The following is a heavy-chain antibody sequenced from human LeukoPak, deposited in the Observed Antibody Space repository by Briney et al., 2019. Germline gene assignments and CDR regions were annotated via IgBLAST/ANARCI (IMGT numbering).Heavy chain of an antibody. D-gene: IGHD3-3*01. Sequence: PGGSLRLSCAASGFSFSDYTMNWVRRAPGKGLEFVSGISSTGSYICYADSVKGRFTISRDNAKNALYLQMNSLSADDTAVYYCAKGPRIITIFGVVMSYYFDYWGQGTLVTVSS. V-gene: IGHV3-21*01. CDR1: GFSFSDYT. J-gene: IGHJ4*02. CDR2: ISSTGSYI. CDR3: AKGPRIITIFGVVMSYYFDY.